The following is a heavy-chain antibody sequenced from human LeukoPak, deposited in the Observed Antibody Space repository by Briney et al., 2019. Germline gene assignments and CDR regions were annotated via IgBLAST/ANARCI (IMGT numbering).Heavy chain of an antibody. Sequence: GESLKISCKGSGYSFTSYWISWVRQMPGKGLEWMGRIDPSDSYTNYSPSFQGHVTISADKSIRTAYLQWSSLKASDTAMYYCARLGYSSGASRDNNWFDPWGQGTLVTVSS. CDR3: ARLGYSSGASRDNNWFDP. CDR1: GYSFTSYW. CDR2: IDPSDSYT. J-gene: IGHJ5*02. D-gene: IGHD6-19*01. V-gene: IGHV5-10-1*01.